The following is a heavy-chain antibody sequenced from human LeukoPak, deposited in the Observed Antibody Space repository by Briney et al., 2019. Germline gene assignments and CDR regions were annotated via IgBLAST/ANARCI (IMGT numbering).Heavy chain of an antibody. Sequence: GGSLRLSCAASGFTFSTFAMSWVRQAPGKGLEWVSAISASGGTTYYADSVKGRFTISRDNSKNTLYLQMNSLRAEDAAVYYCGRLPLTGRRHFEYWGQGTLVTVSS. D-gene: IGHD2-21*02. V-gene: IGHV3-23*01. J-gene: IGHJ4*02. CDR3: GRLPLTGRRHFEY. CDR2: ISASGGTT. CDR1: GFTFSTFA.